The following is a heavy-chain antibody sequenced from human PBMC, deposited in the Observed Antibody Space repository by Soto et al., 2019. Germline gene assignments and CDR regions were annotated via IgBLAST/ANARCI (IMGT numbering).Heavy chain of an antibody. CDR3: ARGNGYSYGYLDY. J-gene: IGHJ4*02. Sequence: GGSLRLSCAASGFTFNSYGMHWVRQAPGKGLEWVAVIWYDGSEKYYADSVKGRFTISRDNSKNTLSLQVNSPRAEDTAVYYCARGNGYSYGYLDYWGQGTLVTVSS. CDR1: GFTFNSYG. V-gene: IGHV3-33*01. CDR2: IWYDGSEK. D-gene: IGHD5-18*01.